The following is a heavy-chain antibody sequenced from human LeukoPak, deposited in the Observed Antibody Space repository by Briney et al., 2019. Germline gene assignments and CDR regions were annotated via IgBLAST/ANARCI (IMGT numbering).Heavy chain of an antibody. Sequence: SGGSLRLSCAASGFTFSRYGMYWVRQTPGKGLEGVAVISYDASNKYYADSVKGRFTISRDNSKNTLYLQMNSLRAEDTAVYYCAKSHGYSYGFDYWGQGTLVTVSS. D-gene: IGHD5-18*01. CDR1: GFTFSRYG. CDR2: ISYDASNK. CDR3: AKSHGYSYGFDY. V-gene: IGHV3-30*18. J-gene: IGHJ4*02.